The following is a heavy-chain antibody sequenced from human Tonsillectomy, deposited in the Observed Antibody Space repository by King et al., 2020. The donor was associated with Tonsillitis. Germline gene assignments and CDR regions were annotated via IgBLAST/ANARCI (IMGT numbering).Heavy chain of an antibody. Sequence: VQLVESGGGLVKPGGSLRLSCAASGFTFSNAWMSWVRQAPGKGLEWVGRIKSKTDGGTTDYAAPVKGRFTISRDDSKNTLYLQMNSLKTEDTAVYYCTTRITMIVVVTLDYWGQGTLVTVSS. CDR2: IKSKTDGGTT. V-gene: IGHV3-15*01. CDR1: GFTFSNAW. D-gene: IGHD3-22*01. CDR3: TTRITMIVVVTLDY. J-gene: IGHJ4*02.